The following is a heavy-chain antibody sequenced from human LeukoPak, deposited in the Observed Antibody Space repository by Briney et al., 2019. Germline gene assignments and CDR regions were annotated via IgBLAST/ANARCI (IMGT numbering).Heavy chain of an antibody. J-gene: IGHJ6*02. CDR2: ISYDGSNK. D-gene: IGHD1-7*01. Sequence: GRSLRLSCAASGFTFSSYGMHWVRQAPGKGLEWVAVISYDGSNKYYADSVKGRFTISRDNSKNTLYLQMNSLRAEDTAVYYCARERLELPSYYYGMDVWGQGTTVTVSS. CDR3: ARERLELPSYYYGMDV. CDR1: GFTFSSYG. V-gene: IGHV3-30*03.